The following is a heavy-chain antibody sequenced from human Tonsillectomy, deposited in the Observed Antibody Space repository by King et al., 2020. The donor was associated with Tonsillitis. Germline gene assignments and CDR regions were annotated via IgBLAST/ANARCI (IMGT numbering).Heavy chain of an antibody. Sequence: VQLVESGGGLIQPGGSLRLSCAASGVTGSSHYMSWVRQAPGKGPEWVSLIYSDGSTTYADPLKGRFTISRDNSKNTLYLQMNSVRAEDTALYYCARPSGSYSWAFDIWGQGAMVTVSS. CDR3: ARPSGSYSWAFDI. D-gene: IGHD1-26*01. CDR1: GVTGSSHY. V-gene: IGHV3-53*01. J-gene: IGHJ3*02. CDR2: IYSDGST.